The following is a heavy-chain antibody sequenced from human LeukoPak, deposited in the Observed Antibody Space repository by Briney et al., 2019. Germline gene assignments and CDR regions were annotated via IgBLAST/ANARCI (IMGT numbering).Heavy chain of an antibody. Sequence: PSETLSLPCTVSGGSISSYYWSWIRQPPGKGLEWIGYIYYSGSTNYNPSLKSRVTISVDTSKNQFSLKLSSVTAADTAVYYCARVTTLYYYDSSGYPSWFDPWGQGTLVTVSS. CDR1: GGSISSYY. V-gene: IGHV4-59*01. J-gene: IGHJ5*02. CDR2: IYYSGST. D-gene: IGHD3-22*01. CDR3: ARVTTLYYYDSSGYPSWFDP.